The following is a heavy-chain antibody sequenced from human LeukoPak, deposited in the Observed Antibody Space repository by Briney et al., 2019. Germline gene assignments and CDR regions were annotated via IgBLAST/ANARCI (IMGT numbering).Heavy chain of an antibody. J-gene: IGHJ4*02. V-gene: IGHV3-23*01. D-gene: IGHD2-2*02. CDR1: GFTFSNSA. Sequence: GGSLRLSCAASGFTFSNSAMSWVRQAPGKGLEWVSTLSGSGITTYYADSVKGRFTISRDNAKNSLYLQMNSLRAEDTAVYYCATYRWDWGQGTLVTVSS. CDR3: ATYRWD. CDR2: LSGSGITT.